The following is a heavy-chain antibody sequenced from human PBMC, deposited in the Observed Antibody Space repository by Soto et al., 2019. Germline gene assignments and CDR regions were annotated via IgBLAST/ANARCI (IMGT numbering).Heavy chain of an antibody. V-gene: IGHV1-3*01. CDR3: ARAAGRSKLLPYYFDP. CDR1: GYGFTTSA. CDR2: INPATGDT. Sequence: QVHLVQSGAEVQKPGASVRISCQASGYGFTTSAIHWVRQAPGQRLEWMGGINPATGDTKYSQNVRGRVTFALDTSATTAYMDLGSLSSHDTAVYYCARAAGRSKLLPYYFDPWGQGTLVTVSS. J-gene: IGHJ5*02. D-gene: IGHD3-10*01.